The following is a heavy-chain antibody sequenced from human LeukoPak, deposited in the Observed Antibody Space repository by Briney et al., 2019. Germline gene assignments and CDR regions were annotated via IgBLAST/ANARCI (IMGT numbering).Heavy chain of an antibody. D-gene: IGHD4-17*01. CDR1: GGSFSGYY. J-gene: IGHJ4*02. CDR2: INHSGST. V-gene: IGHV4-34*01. CDR3: ARRQIKTTHFDY. Sequence: PSETLSLTCAVYGGSFSGYYWSWIRQPPGKGLEWIGEINHSGSTNYNPSLKSRVTISVDTSKNQFSLKLSSVTAADTAVYYCARRQIKTTHFDYWGQGTLVTVSS.